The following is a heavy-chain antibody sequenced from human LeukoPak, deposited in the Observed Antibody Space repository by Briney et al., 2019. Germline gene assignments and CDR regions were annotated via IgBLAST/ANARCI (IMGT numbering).Heavy chain of an antibody. CDR3: ASWGYGDYAGGDYYYYYYMDV. D-gene: IGHD4-17*01. CDR1: GFTFSSYA. Sequence: PGGSLRLSCAASGFTFSSYAMSWVRQAPGKGLEWVSAISGSGGSTYYADSVKGRFTISRDNAKNSLYLQMNSLRAEDTAVYYCASWGYGDYAGGDYYYYYYMDVWGKGTTVTVSS. J-gene: IGHJ6*03. CDR2: ISGSGGST. V-gene: IGHV3-23*01.